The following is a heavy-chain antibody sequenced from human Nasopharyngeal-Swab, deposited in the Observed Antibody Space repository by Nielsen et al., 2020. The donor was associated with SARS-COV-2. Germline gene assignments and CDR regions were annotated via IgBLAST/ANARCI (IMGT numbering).Heavy chain of an antibody. D-gene: IGHD3-3*01. Sequence: WIRQPPGKGLEWIEYIYYSGSTNYNPSLKSRVTISVDTSKNQFSLKLSSVTAADTAVYYCARDRVTGFLGQVYYYYGMDVWGQGTTVTVSS. V-gene: IGHV4-59*01. CDR2: IYYSGST. CDR3: ARDRVTGFLGQVYYYYGMDV. J-gene: IGHJ6*02.